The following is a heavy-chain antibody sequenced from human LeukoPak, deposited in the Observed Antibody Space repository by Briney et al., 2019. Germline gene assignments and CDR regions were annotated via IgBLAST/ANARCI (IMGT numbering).Heavy chain of an antibody. CDR3: ARNYDSSGLGILYYFDY. CDR1: GGTFSSYA. CDR2: IIPILGIA. Sequence: ASVTVSFKSSGGTFSSYAISWVRQAPGQGLEWMGRIIPILGIANYAQKFQGRVTITADKSTSTAYMELSSLRSEDTAVYYCARNYDSSGLGILYYFDYWGQGTLVTVSS. J-gene: IGHJ4*02. D-gene: IGHD3-22*01. V-gene: IGHV1-69*10.